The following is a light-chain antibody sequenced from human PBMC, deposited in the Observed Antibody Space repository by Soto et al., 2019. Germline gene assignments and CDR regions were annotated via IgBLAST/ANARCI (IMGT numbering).Light chain of an antibody. CDR3: QQYNSYST. CDR1: QSISSW. CDR2: DAP. J-gene: IGKJ1*01. V-gene: IGKV1-5*01. Sequence: DIQMTQSPSTLSASVGDRVTITCRASQSISSWLAWYQQKSGKAPKLLIYDAPSLESGVPSRFSGSGSGTEFTLTISSLQPDDFATYYCQQYNSYSTFGQGTKVEIK.